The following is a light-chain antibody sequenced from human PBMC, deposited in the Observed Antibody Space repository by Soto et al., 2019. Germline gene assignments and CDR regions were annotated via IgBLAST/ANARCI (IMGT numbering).Light chain of an antibody. CDR1: HSIGGNF. V-gene: IGKV3-20*01. CDR2: GAS. Sequence: EIVLTQSPGTLSLSPGEGATLSCRASHSIGGNFLAWYQQRRGQAPRLLIHGASNRATGIPDRFSGSGSGTDFTLTITRLEPEDFAVYYCQQYGGSPRTFGQGTKVDIK. CDR3: QQYGGSPRT. J-gene: IGKJ1*01.